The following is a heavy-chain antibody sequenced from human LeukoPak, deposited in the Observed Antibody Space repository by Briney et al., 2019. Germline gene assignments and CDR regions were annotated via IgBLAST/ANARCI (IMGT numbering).Heavy chain of an antibody. V-gene: IGHV4-39*01. D-gene: IGHD3-16*02. CDR1: GGSISSSSYY. Sequence: SETLSLTCTVSGGSISSSSYYWGWIRQPPGKGLEWIGSIYYSGSTYYNPSLKSRVTISVDTSKNQFSLKLSSLAAADTAVYYCARLGDYVWGSYRNINDAFDIWGQGTMVTVSS. J-gene: IGHJ3*02. CDR3: ARLGDYVWGSYRNINDAFDI. CDR2: IYYSGST.